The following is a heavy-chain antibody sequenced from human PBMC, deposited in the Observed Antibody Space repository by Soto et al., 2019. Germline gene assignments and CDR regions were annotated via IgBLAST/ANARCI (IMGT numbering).Heavy chain of an antibody. D-gene: IGHD2-21*01. Sequence: HPGGSLRLSCAASGFTFSSYGMHWVRQAPGKGLEWVAVISYDGSNKYYADSVKGRFTISRDNSKNTLYLQMNSLRAEDTAVYYCAKDFGHSAFNYWGQGTLVTVSS. CDR2: ISYDGSNK. CDR3: AKDFGHSAFNY. CDR1: GFTFSSYG. J-gene: IGHJ4*02. V-gene: IGHV3-30*18.